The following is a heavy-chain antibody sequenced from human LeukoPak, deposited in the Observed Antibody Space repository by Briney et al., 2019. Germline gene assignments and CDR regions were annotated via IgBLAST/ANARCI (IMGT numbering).Heavy chain of an antibody. Sequence: GGSLRLSCAASGFTFSSYSMNWVRQAPGKGLEWVSSISSSSSHIHSADSVKGRFTISRDNAKNSLYLQMNSLRAEDTAVYYCARVSAPGTSGWYFGYWGQGTLVTVSS. D-gene: IGHD6-19*01. CDR2: ISSSSSHI. CDR1: GFTFSSYS. V-gene: IGHV3-21*01. J-gene: IGHJ4*02. CDR3: ARVSAPGTSGWYFGY.